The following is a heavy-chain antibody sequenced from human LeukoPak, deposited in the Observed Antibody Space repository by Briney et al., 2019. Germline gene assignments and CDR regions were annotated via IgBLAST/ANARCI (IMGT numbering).Heavy chain of an antibody. Sequence: PSETLTLTCALYSGSFAGYYWSWVRQPPGKGLEWIGEINHIGSNNSNPCLKSRVTISVGTSKNQFSLKLSSVTAADTALYYCAREIHYDSSGQRSLHAFDIWGQGTMVTVSS. CDR3: AREIHYDSSGQRSLHAFDI. D-gene: IGHD3-22*01. CDR1: SGSFAGYY. V-gene: IGHV4-34*01. J-gene: IGHJ3*02. CDR2: INHIGSN.